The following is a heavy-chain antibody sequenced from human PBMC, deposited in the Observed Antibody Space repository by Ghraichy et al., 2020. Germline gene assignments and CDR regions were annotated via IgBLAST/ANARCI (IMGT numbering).Heavy chain of an antibody. CDR2: FDPEDGET. Sequence: ASVKVSCKVSGYTLTELSMHWVRQAPGKGLEWMGGFDPEDGETIYAQKFQGRVTMTEDTSTDTAYMELSSLRSEDTAVYYCAAGYNYDILTGYYNDYWGQGTLVTVSS. J-gene: IGHJ4*02. CDR1: GYTLTELS. CDR3: AAGYNYDILTGYYNDY. V-gene: IGHV1-24*01. D-gene: IGHD3-9*01.